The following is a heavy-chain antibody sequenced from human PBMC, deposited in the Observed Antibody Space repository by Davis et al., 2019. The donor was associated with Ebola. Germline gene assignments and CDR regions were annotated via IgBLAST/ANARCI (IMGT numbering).Heavy chain of an antibody. CDR1: GFSLSTSGVA. V-gene: IGHV2-5*02. CDR3: AHTRYTFGRGGFDY. J-gene: IGHJ4*02. CDR2: LYRDGAQ. Sequence: SGPTLVKPTQTLTLTCTFSGFSLSTSGVAVGWIRQPPGKALEWLALLYRDGAQHSSPSLKNRLTVTKDTSRNQVVLTVTNMEPVDTATYYCAHTRYTFGRGGFDYWGQGTLVTVSS. D-gene: IGHD5-18*01.